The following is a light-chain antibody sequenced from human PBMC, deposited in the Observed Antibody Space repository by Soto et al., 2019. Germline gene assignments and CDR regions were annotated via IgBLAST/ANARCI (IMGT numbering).Light chain of an antibody. CDR2: DAS. J-gene: IGKJ1*01. CDR1: QTVNTW. V-gene: IGKV1-5*01. Sequence: DIQMTQSPSTLSASVGYRVTITCRASQTVNTWLAWYQQKPGKAPKVLIFDASSLKTGVPSRFSGSGSGTEFTITISNLQPDDFANYYCQQYDSYSSGPFGQGTKVDIK. CDR3: QQYDSYSSGP.